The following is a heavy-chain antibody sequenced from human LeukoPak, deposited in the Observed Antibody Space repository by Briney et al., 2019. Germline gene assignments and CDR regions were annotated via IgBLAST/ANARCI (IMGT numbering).Heavy chain of an antibody. Sequence: GGSLRLSCAASEFTSSSYDMHWVRQGTGKGLEWVSAIDTAGYTYYPGSVKGRFTISRENAKNSLYLQMNSLRAGDTAVYYCARVHYYGSGSLNWFDPWGQGTLVTVSS. V-gene: IGHV3-13*01. CDR1: EFTSSSYD. CDR3: ARVHYYGSGSLNWFDP. CDR2: IDTAGYT. D-gene: IGHD3-10*01. J-gene: IGHJ5*02.